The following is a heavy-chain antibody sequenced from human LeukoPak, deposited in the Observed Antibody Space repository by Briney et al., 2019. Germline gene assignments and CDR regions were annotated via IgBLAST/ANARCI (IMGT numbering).Heavy chain of an antibody. Sequence: SETLSLTCAVYGGSFSGYYWSWIRQPPGKGLEWIGEINHSGSTNYNPSLKSRVTISVDTSKNQFSLKLNSVTAADTAVYYCARDKGQYGSGTRGFTWFDPWGQGTLVTVSS. V-gene: IGHV4-34*01. CDR1: GGSFSGYY. CDR3: ARDKGQYGSGTRGFTWFDP. CDR2: INHSGST. D-gene: IGHD3-10*01. J-gene: IGHJ5*02.